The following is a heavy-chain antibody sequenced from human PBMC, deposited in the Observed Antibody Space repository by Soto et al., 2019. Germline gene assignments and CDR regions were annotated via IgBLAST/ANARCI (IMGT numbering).Heavy chain of an antibody. J-gene: IGHJ6*02. CDR1: GGTFSSYA. D-gene: IGHD3-3*01. CDR2: IIPIFGTA. V-gene: IGHV1-69*12. CDR3: ARRYYDLEVEYYYGMDV. Sequence: QVQLVQSGAEVKKPGSSVKVSCKASGGTFSSYAISWVRQAPGQGLEWMGGIIPIFGTANYAQKFQGRVTITADESTSTAYRELSSLRSEDTAVYYCARRYYDLEVEYYYGMDVWGQGTTVTVSS.